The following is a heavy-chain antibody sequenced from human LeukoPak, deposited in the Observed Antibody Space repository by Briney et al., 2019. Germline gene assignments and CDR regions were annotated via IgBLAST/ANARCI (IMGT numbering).Heavy chain of an antibody. CDR1: GASIGSSSYH. J-gene: IGHJ6*02. CDR3: ARTRVTTDFWSGYYYYYGMDV. Sequence: SETLSLTCTVSGASIGSSSYHWGWIRQPPGKGLDWIGYIYRSGSTFYNPSLKSRVTISVDTSKNQFSLKLSSVTAADTAVYYCARTRVTTDFWSGYYYYYGMDVWGQGTTVTVSS. D-gene: IGHD3-3*01. V-gene: IGHV4-39*01. CDR2: IYRSGST.